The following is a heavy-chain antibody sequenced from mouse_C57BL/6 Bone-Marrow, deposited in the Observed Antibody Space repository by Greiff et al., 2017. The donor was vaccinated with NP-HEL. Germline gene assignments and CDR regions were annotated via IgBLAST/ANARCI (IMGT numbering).Heavy chain of an antibody. Sequence: EVQLQQSGTVLARPGASVKMSCKTSGYTFTSYWMHWVKQRPGQGLEWIGAIYPGNSDTSYNQKFKGKAKLTAVTSASTAYMELSSLTNEDSAVYYCTRRHSPYYYGSLAYWGQGTLVTVSA. CDR3: TRRHSPYYYGSLAY. CDR2: IYPGNSDT. D-gene: IGHD1-1*01. V-gene: IGHV1-5*01. CDR1: GYTFTSYW. J-gene: IGHJ3*01.